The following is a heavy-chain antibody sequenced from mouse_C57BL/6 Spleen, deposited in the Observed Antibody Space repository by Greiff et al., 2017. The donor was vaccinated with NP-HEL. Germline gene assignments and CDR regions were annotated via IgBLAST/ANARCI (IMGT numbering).Heavy chain of an antibody. CDR2: LYPGDGDT. J-gene: IGHJ2*01. D-gene: IGHD1-2*01. Sequence: QAQLQQSGPELVKPGASVKISCKASGYAFSSSWMNWVKQRPGKGLEWIGRLYPGDGDTNYNGKFKGKATLTADKSSSTAYMQLSSLTSEDSAVYFCARLGLLRLDYWGQGTTLTVSS. CDR3: ARLGLLRLDY. CDR1: GYAFSSSW. V-gene: IGHV1-82*01.